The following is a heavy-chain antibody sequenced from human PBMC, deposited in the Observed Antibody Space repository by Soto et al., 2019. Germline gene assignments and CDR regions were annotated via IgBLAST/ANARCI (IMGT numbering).Heavy chain of an antibody. V-gene: IGHV3-23*01. D-gene: IGHD3-10*01. CDR3: TFNSGSGSYYFDY. Sequence: EVQLLESGGGLVQPGGSLRLSCAASGFTFSSYAMWWVRQAPGKGLECVSAISGGGETTYYAASVKGRFTISRDNSKNTLYLQINSLRAEDTAVYYCTFNSGSGSYYFDYWGQGTLVTVSS. CDR1: GFTFSSYA. CDR2: ISGGGETT. J-gene: IGHJ4*02.